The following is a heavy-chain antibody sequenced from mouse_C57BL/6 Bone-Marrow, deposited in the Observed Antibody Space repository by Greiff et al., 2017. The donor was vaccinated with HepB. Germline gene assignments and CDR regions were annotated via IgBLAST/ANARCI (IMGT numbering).Heavy chain of an antibody. Sequence: EVQRVESGGGLVKPGGSLKLSCAASGFTFSSYTMSWVRQTPEKRLEWVATISGCGGNTYYPDSVKGRFTISRDNAKNTLYLQMSSLRSEDTALYYCARRDYRDWYVDVWGTGTTVTVSS. CDR2: ISGCGGNT. CDR1: GFTFSSYT. J-gene: IGHJ1*03. D-gene: IGHD2-12*01. CDR3: ARRDYRDWYVDV. V-gene: IGHV5-9*01.